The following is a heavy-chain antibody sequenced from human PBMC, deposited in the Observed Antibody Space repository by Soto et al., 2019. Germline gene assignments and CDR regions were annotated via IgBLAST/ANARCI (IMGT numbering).Heavy chain of an antibody. CDR3: AKRSGYQEAAYLDY. J-gene: IGHJ4*02. CDR1: GFTFSSYG. D-gene: IGHD5-12*01. V-gene: IGHV3-23*01. Sequence: PGGSLRLSCAASGFTFSSYGMHWVRQAPGKGLEWVTSLSDDGDSTYYADSVKGRFTISRDNSKNTLYLQLNSLRAEDTAVYYCAKRSGYQEAAYLDYWGQGTLVTVPS. CDR2: LSDDGDST.